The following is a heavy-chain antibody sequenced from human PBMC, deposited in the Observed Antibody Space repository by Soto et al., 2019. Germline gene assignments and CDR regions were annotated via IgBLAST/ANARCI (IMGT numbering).Heavy chain of an antibody. CDR3: AHTVWFGTPDAFDI. J-gene: IGHJ3*02. D-gene: IGHD3-10*01. V-gene: IGHV2-5*02. CDR1: GFSLSTSGVG. Sequence: SGPTLVKPTQTLTLTCTFSGFSLSTSGVGVGWIRQPPGKALEWLALIYWDDDKRYSPSLKSRLTITKDTSKNQVVLTMTNMDPVDTATYYCAHTVWFGTPDAFDIWGQGTMVTVSS. CDR2: IYWDDDK.